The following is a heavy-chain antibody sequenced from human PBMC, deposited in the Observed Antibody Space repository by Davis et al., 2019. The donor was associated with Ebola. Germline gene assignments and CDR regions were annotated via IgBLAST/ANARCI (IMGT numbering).Heavy chain of an antibody. D-gene: IGHD2-15*01. Sequence: GESLKISCAASGFTFSSYSMNWVRQAPGKGLEWVSYISSSSTIYYADSVKGRFTISRDNAKNSLYLQMNSLRDEDTAVYYCARDGSHGYYWGQGTLVTVSS. CDR2: ISSSSTI. CDR1: GFTFSSYS. V-gene: IGHV3-48*02. CDR3: ARDGSHGYY. J-gene: IGHJ4*02.